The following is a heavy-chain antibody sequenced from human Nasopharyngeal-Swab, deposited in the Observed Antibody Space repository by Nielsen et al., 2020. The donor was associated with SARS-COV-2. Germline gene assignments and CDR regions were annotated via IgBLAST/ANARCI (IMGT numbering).Heavy chain of an antibody. Sequence: GGSLRLSCKGSGYSFTSYWIGWVRQMPGKGLEWMGIIYPGDSDTRYSPSFQGQVTTSADKSISTAYLQRSSLKASDTAMYYCASYYGSGNDGMDVWGQGTTVTVSS. J-gene: IGHJ6*02. CDR3: ASYYGSGNDGMDV. V-gene: IGHV5-51*01. CDR2: IYPGDSDT. D-gene: IGHD3-10*01. CDR1: GYSFTSYW.